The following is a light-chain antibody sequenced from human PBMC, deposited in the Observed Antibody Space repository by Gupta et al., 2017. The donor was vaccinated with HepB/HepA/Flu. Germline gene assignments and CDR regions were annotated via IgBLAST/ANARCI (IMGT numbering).Light chain of an antibody. V-gene: IGKV1-39*01. CDR1: QSISSY. CDR3: QQSCSVPRS. CDR2: GTS. Sequence: DIQMTQSPSSLSASVVDRVTITCRASQSISSYLNWYQQKPGKAPKLLIYGTSTLQKRVPSRFSGSGSGTDFTLTISSLQPEDFATYYCQQSCSVPRSFGQGTKLEI. J-gene: IGKJ2*04.